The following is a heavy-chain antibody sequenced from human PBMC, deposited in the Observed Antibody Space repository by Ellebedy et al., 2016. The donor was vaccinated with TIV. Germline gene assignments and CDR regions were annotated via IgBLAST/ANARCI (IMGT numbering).Heavy chain of an antibody. CDR3: ARPRISTSWSHLDY. CDR2: IYYSGST. Sequence: SETLSLTCTVSGGSISSYYWSWIRQPPGKGLEWIGYIYYSGSTYYNPSLKSRVAMTVDTSKNQFSLKLNSMTAADTAVYYCARPRISTSWSHLDYWGLGTLVTVSS. D-gene: IGHD2-2*01. J-gene: IGHJ4*02. V-gene: IGHV4-59*01. CDR1: GGSISSYY.